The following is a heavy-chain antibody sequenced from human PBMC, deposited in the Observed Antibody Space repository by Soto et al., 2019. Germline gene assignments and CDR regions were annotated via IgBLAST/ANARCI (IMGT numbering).Heavy chain of an antibody. Sequence: GGSLRLSCAASGFTFSSYGMHWVRQAPGNGLEWVAVISYDGSNKYYADSVKGRFTISRDNSKNTLYLQMNSLRAEDSAVYYCAKDFLIAAAARYYYGMDVWGQGTTVTVSS. CDR2: ISYDGSNK. J-gene: IGHJ6*02. V-gene: IGHV3-30*18. D-gene: IGHD6-13*01. CDR3: AKDFLIAAAARYYYGMDV. CDR1: GFTFSSYG.